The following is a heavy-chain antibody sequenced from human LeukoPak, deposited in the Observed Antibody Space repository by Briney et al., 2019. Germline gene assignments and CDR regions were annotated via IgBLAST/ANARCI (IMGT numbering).Heavy chain of an antibody. CDR1: GFTFSSYA. CDR3: ARKEVQIPLRYFDY. V-gene: IGHV3-23*01. D-gene: IGHD3-9*01. CDR2: ISGSGGST. Sequence: PGGSLRLSCAASGFTFSSYAMNWVRQAPGKGLEWVSAISGSGGSTYYADSVKGRFTISRDNSKNTLYLQMNRLRVEDTAVYYCARKEVQIPLRYFDYRGQGSLVTVSS. J-gene: IGHJ4*02.